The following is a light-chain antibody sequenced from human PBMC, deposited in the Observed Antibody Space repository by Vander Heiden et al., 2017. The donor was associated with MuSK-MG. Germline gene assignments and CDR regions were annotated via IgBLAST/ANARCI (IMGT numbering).Light chain of an antibody. Sequence: SYVLTPPPSVSMAPGPTAPIPCGGNNSGIRSVHWDQRKQGQAPVLLVYDDSDRTSGTPERSDGSTSGKTANLTSRTVEAVEEADYACQVWDTVSDHLVVFGGGTKLTVL. CDR3: QVWDTVSDHLVV. CDR1: NSGIRS. J-gene: IGLJ2*01. CDR2: DDS. V-gene: IGLV3-21*02.